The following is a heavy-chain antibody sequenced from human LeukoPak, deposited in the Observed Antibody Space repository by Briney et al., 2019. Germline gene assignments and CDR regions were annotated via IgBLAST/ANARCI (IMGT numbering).Heavy chain of an antibody. V-gene: IGHV3-74*01. CDR3: ARGASTYSDY. CDR1: GFTFSDYW. CDR2: LTSDGRST. Sequence: GGSLRLSCAASGFTFSDYWMHWVRQAPGKGLEWVSRLTSDGRSTSYADSVKGRFTMSRDNAKNTLFLQMNSLRDEDTAVYYCARGASTYSDYWGQGTPVTVSS. J-gene: IGHJ4*02.